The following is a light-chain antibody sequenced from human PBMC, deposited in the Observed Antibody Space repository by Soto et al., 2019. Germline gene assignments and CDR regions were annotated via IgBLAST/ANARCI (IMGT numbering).Light chain of an antibody. Sequence: QPVLTQSPSASASLGASVKLTCTLSSGHSSYAIAWHQQQPEKGPRYLMKLNSDGSHSKGDGIPDRFSGSSSGAERYLTISSLQSEDEADYYCQTWGTGIRWGFGGGTKVTVL. CDR3: QTWGTGIRWG. V-gene: IGLV4-69*01. J-gene: IGLJ3*02. CDR1: SGHSSYA. CDR2: LNSDGSH.